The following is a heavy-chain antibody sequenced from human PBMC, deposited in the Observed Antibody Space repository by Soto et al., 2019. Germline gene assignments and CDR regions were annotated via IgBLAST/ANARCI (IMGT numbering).Heavy chain of an antibody. V-gene: IGHV1-69*06. D-gene: IGHD6-13*01. CDR1: GDLFNNYA. J-gene: IGHJ4*02. CDR2: TSPLFSTT. Sequence: QVQLVQSGAEVKEPGSSVKVSCKATGDLFNNYAFNRVRQAPGQGLEWMGRTSPLFSTTNYAQKYQGRVTIGTYKLTTNVYLEGRNFEYEDTAMYYWAGSSSVAAAGYFKFWGQGTLVTVSP. CDR3: AGSSSVAAAGYFKF.